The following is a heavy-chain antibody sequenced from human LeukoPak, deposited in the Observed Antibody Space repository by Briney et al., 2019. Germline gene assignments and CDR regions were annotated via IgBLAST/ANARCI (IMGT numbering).Heavy chain of an antibody. V-gene: IGHV3-30*18. CDR3: AKGSIGYYYMDV. CDR2: ISYDGSNK. D-gene: IGHD6-6*01. J-gene: IGHJ6*03. Sequence: GGSLRLSRAASGFTFSSYGMHWVRQAPGKGLEWVAVISYDGSNKYYADSVKGRFTISRDNSKNTLYLQMNSLRAEDTAVYYCAKGSIGYYYMDVWGKGTTVTVSS. CDR1: GFTFSSYG.